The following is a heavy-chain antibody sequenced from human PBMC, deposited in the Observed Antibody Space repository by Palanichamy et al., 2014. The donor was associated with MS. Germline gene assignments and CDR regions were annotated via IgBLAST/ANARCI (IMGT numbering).Heavy chain of an antibody. D-gene: IGHD4-17*01. V-gene: IGHV3-53*01. CDR2: IYSGGST. Sequence: VIYSGGSTYYADSVKGRFTISRDNSKNTLYLQMNSLRTEDTAVYYCARSDTVTTLDYFQHWGQGTLVTVSS. J-gene: IGHJ1*01. CDR3: ARSDTVTTLDYFQH.